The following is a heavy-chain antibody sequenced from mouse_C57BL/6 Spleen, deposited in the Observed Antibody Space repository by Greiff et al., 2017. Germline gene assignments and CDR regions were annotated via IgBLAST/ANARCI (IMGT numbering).Heavy chain of an antibody. D-gene: IGHD4-1*01. Sequence: VQLQQSGAELVRPGASVTLSCKASGYTFTDYEMHWVKQTPVHGLEWIGAIVPETGGTAYNQKFKGKAILTADKSSSTAYMELRSLTSEDSAVYYCTTGTVAWFAYWGQGTLVTVSA. CDR3: TTGTVAWFAY. V-gene: IGHV1-15*01. CDR1: GYTFTDYE. J-gene: IGHJ3*01. CDR2: IVPETGGT.